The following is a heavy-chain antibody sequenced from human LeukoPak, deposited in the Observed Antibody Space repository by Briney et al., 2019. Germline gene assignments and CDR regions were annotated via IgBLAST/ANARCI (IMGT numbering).Heavy chain of an antibody. CDR3: ARDYYDSSGHYRYDY. J-gene: IGHJ4*02. CDR2: IYSGGST. CDR1: GFIVSNNY. D-gene: IGHD3-22*01. V-gene: IGHV3-53*01. Sequence: GGSLRLSCAASGFIVSNNYMSWVRQAPGKGLEWVSVIYSGGSTYYADSVKGRFTISRDNSKNTLYLQMNSLRAEDTAVYYCARDYYDSSGHYRYDYWGQGTLVTVSS.